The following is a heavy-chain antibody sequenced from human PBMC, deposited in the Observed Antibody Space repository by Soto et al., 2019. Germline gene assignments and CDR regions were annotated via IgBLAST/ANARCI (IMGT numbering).Heavy chain of an antibody. D-gene: IGHD4-17*01. CDR3: AREADYVNWFAP. CDR2: INPNSGGT. J-gene: IGHJ5*02. Sequence: ASVKVSCKASGYTFTAYYMHWVRQAPGQGLEWMGWINPNSGGTNYAQKFQGWVTMTRDTSISTAYMELNSLRAEDTAVYYCAREADYVNWFAPWGQGTRVTVSS. V-gene: IGHV1-2*04. CDR1: GYTFTAYY.